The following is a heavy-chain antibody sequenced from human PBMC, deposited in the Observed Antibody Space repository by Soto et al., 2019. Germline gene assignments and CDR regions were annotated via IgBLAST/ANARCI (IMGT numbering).Heavy chain of an antibody. CDR3: TRDLFSYDYSGILWFDP. CDR2: IRSKGHNYAT. V-gene: IGHV3-73*01. D-gene: IGHD3-16*01. Sequence: CGCLGLSCAASGFAFSGSAMYWVRQASGKGPEWVGRIRSKGHNYATEYAASVKGRFTISRDDSKNTAYLQMNSLQTEDTAVYYCTRDLFSYDYSGILWFDPWGQGTLVTVSS. CDR1: GFAFSGSA. J-gene: IGHJ5*02.